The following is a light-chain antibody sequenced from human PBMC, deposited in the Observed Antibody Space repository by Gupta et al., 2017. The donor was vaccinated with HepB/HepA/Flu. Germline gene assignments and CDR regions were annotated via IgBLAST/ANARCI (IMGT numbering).Light chain of an antibody. CDR3: QQYKTFPQT. V-gene: IGKV1-16*01. CDR1: QDISNY. J-gene: IGKJ1*01. CDR2: AAS. Sequence: DIQMTQSPSSLSASVGDRVTITCRANQDISNYLLWFQQKPGKAPTSLIYAASSLQNGVPSRFIGYGSATDFTLTITSLQPEDFATYFCQQYKTFPQTFGQGTRVEIK.